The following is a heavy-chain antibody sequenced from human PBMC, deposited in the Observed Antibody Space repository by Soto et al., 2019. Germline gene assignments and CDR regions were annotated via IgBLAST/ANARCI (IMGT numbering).Heavy chain of an antibody. CDR3: ARKYCSGGSCYSDPFDI. J-gene: IGHJ3*02. D-gene: IGHD2-15*01. CDR2: IWYDGSNK. V-gene: IGHV3-33*01. CDR1: GFTFSSYG. Sequence: QVQLVESGGGVVQPGRSLRLSCAASGFTFSSYGMHWVRQAPGKGLEWVAVIWYDGSNKYYADSVKGRFTISRDNSKNTLYRQMNSLRAEDTAVYYCARKYCSGGSCYSDPFDIWGQGTMVTVSS.